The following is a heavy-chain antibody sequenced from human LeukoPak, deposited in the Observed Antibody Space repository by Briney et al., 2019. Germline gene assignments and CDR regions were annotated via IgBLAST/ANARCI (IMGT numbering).Heavy chain of an antibody. CDR1: GGSVSSYY. CDR3: ARDRYYYDSSGYYQLDY. D-gene: IGHD3-22*01. J-gene: IGHJ4*02. Sequence: SETLSPTCTVSGGSVSSYYWSWIRQPAGKGLEWIGRIHTSGSTNYNPSLKSRVTMSVDTSKNQLSLKLSSVTAADTAVYYCARDRYYYDSSGYYQLDYWGQGTLVTVSS. V-gene: IGHV4-4*07. CDR2: IHTSGST.